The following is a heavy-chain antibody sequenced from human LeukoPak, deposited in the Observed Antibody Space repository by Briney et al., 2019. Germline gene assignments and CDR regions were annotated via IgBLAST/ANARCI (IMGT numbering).Heavy chain of an antibody. CDR2: INPNSGGT. CDR1: GYTFTGYY. V-gene: IGHV1-2*02. D-gene: IGHD3-3*01. Sequence: GASVKVSCKASGYTFTGYYMHWVRQAPGQGLEWMGWINPNSGGTNYAQKFQGRVTMTRDTSISTAYMELSRLRSDDTAVYYCASQDYDFWSGYSPTHYMDVWGKGTTVTVSS. CDR3: ASQDYDFWSGYSPTHYMDV. J-gene: IGHJ6*03.